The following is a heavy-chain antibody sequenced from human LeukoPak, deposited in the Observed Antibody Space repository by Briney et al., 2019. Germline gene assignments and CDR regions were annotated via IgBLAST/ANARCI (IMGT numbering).Heavy chain of an antibody. CDR2: ISGNGDIT. CDR3: ARVKRDCGGGTCYSYDY. Sequence: GGSLRLSCAASGFTFSSYAMSWVRQAPGKGLEWVSAISGNGDITYYADSVRGRFTISRDNSKNTLYLQMNSLRAEDTAVYYCARVKRDCGGGTCYSYDYWGQGTLVTVSS. V-gene: IGHV3-23*01. J-gene: IGHJ4*02. D-gene: IGHD2-15*01. CDR1: GFTFSSYA.